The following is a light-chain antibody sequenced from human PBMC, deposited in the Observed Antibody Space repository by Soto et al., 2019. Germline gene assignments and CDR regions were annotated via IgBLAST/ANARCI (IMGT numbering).Light chain of an antibody. Sequence: EIVLTQSPDTLSLSPGETVTISCRASESIRSDYLAWYQQKPGQTPRLLIYDASSRATDLPDTFSGSGSGTDFTLTSSRLEPEDFAVYYCHQYGYAPYTFGQGTKLEIK. CDR1: ESIRSDY. CDR3: HQYGYAPYT. J-gene: IGKJ2*01. V-gene: IGKV3-20*01. CDR2: DAS.